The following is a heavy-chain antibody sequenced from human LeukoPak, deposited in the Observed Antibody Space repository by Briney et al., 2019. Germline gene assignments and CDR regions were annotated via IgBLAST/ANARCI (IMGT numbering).Heavy chain of an antibody. D-gene: IGHD2-15*01. CDR3: ARTLYCSATTCYSPELFHS. Sequence: SETLSLTCAVSGYSISSGYHWGWVRQPPGKGLEWIGSIYHSGKTYYNPSLKSRVTISVDTSMNQFSLKLSSVTAADTAVYYCARTLYCSATTCYSPELFHSWGQGTLVTVSS. J-gene: IGHJ4*02. V-gene: IGHV4-38-2*01. CDR2: IYHSGKT. CDR1: GYSISSGYH.